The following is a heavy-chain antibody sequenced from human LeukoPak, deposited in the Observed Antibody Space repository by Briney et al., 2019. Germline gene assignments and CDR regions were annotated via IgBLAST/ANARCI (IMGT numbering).Heavy chain of an antibody. V-gene: IGHV3-30*03. Sequence: PGGSLRLSCAASGFTFSSYGMHWVRQAPGKGLEWVAVISYDGSNKYYADSVKGRFTIARDNAKNSLHLQMNSLRAEDTAVYYCARLTCDSSSCYGKYYFDHWGQGTLVTVSS. CDR1: GFTFSSYG. D-gene: IGHD2-2*01. CDR2: ISYDGSNK. CDR3: ARLTCDSSSCYGKYYFDH. J-gene: IGHJ4*02.